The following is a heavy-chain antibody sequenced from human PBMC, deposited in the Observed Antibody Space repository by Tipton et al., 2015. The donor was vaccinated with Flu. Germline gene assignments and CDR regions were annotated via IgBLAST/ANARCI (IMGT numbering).Heavy chain of an antibody. CDR2: IYYSGST. V-gene: IGHV4-59*08. Sequence: TLSLTCTVSGGSISSYYWSWIRQPPGKGLEWIGYIYYSGSTNYHPSLKSRVTISVDTSKNQFSLKLSSVTAADTAVYYCARHRYYSGYDSWGQGTLVTVSS. CDR1: GGSISSYY. D-gene: IGHD5-12*01. J-gene: IGHJ5*02. CDR3: ARHRYYSGYDS.